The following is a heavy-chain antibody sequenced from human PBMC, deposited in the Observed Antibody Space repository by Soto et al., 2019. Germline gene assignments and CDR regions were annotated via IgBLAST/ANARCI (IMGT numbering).Heavy chain of an antibody. CDR2: ISSSSSYI. Sequence: GGSLRLSCAASGFTFSSYSMNWVRQVLGKGLEWVSSISSSSSYIYYADSVKGRFTISRDNAKNSLSLEMSSLRAEDTAIYYCARARTSIAALFDYWGQGSLVTVSS. V-gene: IGHV3-21*01. CDR1: GFTFSSYS. D-gene: IGHD6-25*01. J-gene: IGHJ4*02. CDR3: ARARTSIAALFDY.